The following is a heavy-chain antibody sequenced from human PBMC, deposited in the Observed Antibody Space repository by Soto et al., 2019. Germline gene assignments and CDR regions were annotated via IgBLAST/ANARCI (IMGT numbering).Heavy chain of an antibody. CDR3: ARDLDSSFYSENYYYYGMDV. CDR2: ISYDGSNK. V-gene: IGHV3-30-3*01. D-gene: IGHD6-6*01. CDR1: GFTFSSYA. J-gene: IGHJ6*02. Sequence: GGSLRLSCAASGFTFSSYAMHWVRQAPGKGLEWVAVISYDGSNKYYADSVKGRFTISRDNSKNTLYLQMNSLRAEDTAVYYCARDLDSSFYSENYYYYGMDVWGQGITVTVSS.